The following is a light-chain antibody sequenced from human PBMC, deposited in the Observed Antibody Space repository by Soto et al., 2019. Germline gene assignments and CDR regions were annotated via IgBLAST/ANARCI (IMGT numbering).Light chain of an antibody. CDR1: QDISIF. V-gene: IGKV1-33*01. CDR2: DAS. J-gene: IGKJ4*01. Sequence: DIQMTQSPSSLSASVADRVTITCQASQDISIFLNWYQQKPGKAPKLLIYDASKLETGVPSRFSGSGSGTYFTFTISSLQPEDIATYYCQQYNNLPLNPSFGGGTKVEIK. CDR3: QQYNNLPLNPS.